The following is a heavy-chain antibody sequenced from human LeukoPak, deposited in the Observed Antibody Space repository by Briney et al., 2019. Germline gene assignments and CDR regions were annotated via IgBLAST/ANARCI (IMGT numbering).Heavy chain of an antibody. CDR3: ASSRFRFLEWLSPDDAFDI. D-gene: IGHD3-3*01. CDR2: IYYSGST. CDR1: GGSLSSSSYY. J-gene: IGHJ3*02. Sequence: SETLSLTCTVSGGSLSSSSYYWGWVRQPPGKGLEWIGSIYYSGSTYYNPSLKSRVTISVDTSKNPFSLKLSSLTAADTAVYYCASSRFRFLEWLSPDDAFDIWGQGTMVTVSS. V-gene: IGHV4-39*01.